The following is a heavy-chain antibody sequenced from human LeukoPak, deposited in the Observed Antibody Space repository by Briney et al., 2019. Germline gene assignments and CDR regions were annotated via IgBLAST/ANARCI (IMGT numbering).Heavy chain of an antibody. CDR1: GGSFSGYY. Sequence: PSETLSLTCAVYGGSFSGYYWSWIRQPPGKGLEWVGEINHSGSTNYNPSLKSRVTISVDTSKHQFSLKLSSVTAADTAVYYCARATVNYYGSGSYPLYYFDYWGQGTLVTVSS. J-gene: IGHJ4*02. V-gene: IGHV4-34*01. CDR2: INHSGST. D-gene: IGHD3-10*01. CDR3: ARATVNYYGSGSYPLYYFDY.